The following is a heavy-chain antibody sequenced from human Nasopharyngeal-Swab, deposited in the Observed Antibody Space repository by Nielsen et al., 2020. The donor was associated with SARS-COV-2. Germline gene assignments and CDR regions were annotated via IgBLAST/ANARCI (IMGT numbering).Heavy chain of an antibody. V-gene: IGHV3-30*03. D-gene: IGHD4-17*01. J-gene: IGHJ4*02. CDR3: ARDAPAHYGAFY. Sequence: GGSLRLSCAASGFTFSSFGMHWVRQAPGKGLEWVAFIAHDASNEYYGDSVKGRFSISRNSSKNTLYLQMDSLRGEETAVYYCARDAPAHYGAFYWGRGTLVTVSS. CDR1: GFTFSSFG. CDR2: IAHDASNE.